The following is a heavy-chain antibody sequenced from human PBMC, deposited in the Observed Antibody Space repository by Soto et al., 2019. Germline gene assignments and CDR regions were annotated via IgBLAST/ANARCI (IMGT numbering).Heavy chain of an antibody. J-gene: IGHJ4*02. D-gene: IGHD3-3*01. CDR1: GGSISSSIYY. CDR3: ARGADFWSGYSSDY. V-gene: IGHV4-39*01. CDR2: IYYSGST. Sequence: KTSETLSLTCTVPGGSISSSIYYWGWSRQPPGKGLEWIGSIYYSGSTYYNPSLTSRVTISVETSKNQFSLKLSSVTAADTAVYYCARGADFWSGYSSDYWGQGTRVTVSS.